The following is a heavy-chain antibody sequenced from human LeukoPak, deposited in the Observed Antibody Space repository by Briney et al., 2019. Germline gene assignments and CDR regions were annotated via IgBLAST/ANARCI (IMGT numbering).Heavy chain of an antibody. V-gene: IGHV4-61*01. D-gene: IGHD3-22*01. Sequence: PSESLSLSCTVSAGSISSNSHYWSWIRQPPGKGLDWIGYISYSGSTKYNPSLKSRVTISLDTSQNQFSVKLSSVTAADTAVYYCARGDDSSGYLHLFGYWGQGILVTVSA. CDR2: ISYSGST. CDR3: ARGDDSSGYLHLFGY. CDR1: AGSISSNSHY. J-gene: IGHJ4*02.